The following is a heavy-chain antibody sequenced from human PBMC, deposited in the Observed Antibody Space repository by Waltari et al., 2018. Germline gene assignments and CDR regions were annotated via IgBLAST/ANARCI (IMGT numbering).Heavy chain of an antibody. CDR2: IRSKANNYST. CDR1: GFTFAGSS. CDR3: ASPYDFWET. V-gene: IGHV3-73*02. D-gene: IGHD3-3*01. Sequence: EVQLVQSGGGLVQPGGSLIVSCAASGFTFAGSSVYWVRQGSGKGLEWVGRIRSKANNYSTAYAASVKGRFTISRDDSKNTAYLQMNSLKTEDTAVYYCASPYDFWETWGQGTLVTVSS. J-gene: IGHJ1*01.